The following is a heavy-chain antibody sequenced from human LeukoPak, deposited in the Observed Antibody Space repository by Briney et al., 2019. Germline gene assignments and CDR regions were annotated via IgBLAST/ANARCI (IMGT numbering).Heavy chain of an antibody. V-gene: IGHV4-59*12. CDR1: GGSISSYY. Sequence: SETLSLTCTVSGGSISSYYWSWIRQPPGKGLEWIGYLYYSGSTNYNPSLKSRVTISVDTSKNQFSLNLNSVTAADTAVYYCARERKYYYFYMDVWGKGTTVTISS. J-gene: IGHJ6*03. CDR3: ARERKYYYFYMDV. CDR2: LYYSGST.